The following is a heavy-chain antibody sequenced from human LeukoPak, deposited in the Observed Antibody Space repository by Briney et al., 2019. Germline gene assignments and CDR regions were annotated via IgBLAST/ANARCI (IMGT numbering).Heavy chain of an antibody. Sequence: ASVKVSCKASGYTFTSYGISWVRQAPGQGLEWMGWISAYNGNTNYAQKLQGRVTMTTDTSTSTAYMELRSLRSDDTAVYYCARDLVGIAAAVTKAYYYYYGMDVWGQGTTVTVSS. CDR1: GYTFTSYG. V-gene: IGHV1-18*01. D-gene: IGHD6-13*01. CDR2: ISAYNGNT. J-gene: IGHJ6*02. CDR3: ARDLVGIAAAVTKAYYYYYGMDV.